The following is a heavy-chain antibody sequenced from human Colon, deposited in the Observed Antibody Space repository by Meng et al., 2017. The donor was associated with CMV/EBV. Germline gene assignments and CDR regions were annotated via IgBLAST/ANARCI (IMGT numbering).Heavy chain of an antibody. J-gene: IGHJ4*02. Sequence: GGPLRPSCAAPGFTFSSFWMSWVRQAPGKGLEWVANIKQDGSEIYYEESVKGRFTISRDNAKNSVDLQMNSLTAEDTAMYYCAREVLFGIIGTTTRRGQGTLVTVSS. CDR2: IKQDGSEI. V-gene: IGHV3-7*01. CDR1: GFTFSSFW. D-gene: IGHD1-7*01. CDR3: AREVLFGIIGTTTR.